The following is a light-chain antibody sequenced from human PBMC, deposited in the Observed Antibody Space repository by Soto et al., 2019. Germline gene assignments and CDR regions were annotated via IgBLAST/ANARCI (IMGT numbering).Light chain of an antibody. Sequence: EIVLTQSPGTLSLSPGERATLSCRASQSVSTNYLAWYQRKPGQAPRLPIYGASSRATDIPNRFSGSGSGTDFTLTITRLKAEDFAVYYCQQYGISPPTFGQGTKVEIK. CDR2: GAS. J-gene: IGKJ1*01. CDR1: QSVSTNY. V-gene: IGKV3-20*01. CDR3: QQYGISPPT.